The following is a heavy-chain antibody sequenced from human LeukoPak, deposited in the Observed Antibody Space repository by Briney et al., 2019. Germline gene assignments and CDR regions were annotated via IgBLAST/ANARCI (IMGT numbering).Heavy chain of an antibody. Sequence: GASVKVSCKXSGGTFSSNAISWVRQAPGQGLEWMGRIVPILGTTNYAPNFQGRVTITTDESTSTAYMELSSLRSEDTAVYYCAKEGYSSSWGDSDFDYWGQGTLVTVSS. J-gene: IGHJ4*02. CDR2: IVPILGTT. CDR3: AKEGYSSSWGDSDFDY. CDR1: GGTFSSNA. V-gene: IGHV1-69*11. D-gene: IGHD6-13*01.